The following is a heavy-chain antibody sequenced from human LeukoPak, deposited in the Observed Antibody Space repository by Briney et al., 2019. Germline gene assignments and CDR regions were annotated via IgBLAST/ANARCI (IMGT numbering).Heavy chain of an antibody. CDR2: IYYGGST. Sequence: SETLSLTCTVSGGSISSYYWSWIRQPPGKGLEWIGYIYYGGSTNYNPSLKSRVTISVDTSKNQFSLKLSSVTAADTAVYYCARVSGSYSFDYWGQGTLVTVSS. V-gene: IGHV4-59*01. D-gene: IGHD1-26*01. CDR3: ARVSGSYSFDY. J-gene: IGHJ4*02. CDR1: GGSISSYY.